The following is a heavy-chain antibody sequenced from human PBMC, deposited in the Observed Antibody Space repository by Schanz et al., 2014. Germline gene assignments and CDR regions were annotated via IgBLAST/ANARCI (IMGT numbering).Heavy chain of an antibody. CDR1: GTTFTAYY. V-gene: IGHV1-18*04. CDR2: IGGHSGDQ. CDR3: ARDPLSGYCTSTSCYTLSDWFDP. J-gene: IGHJ5*02. D-gene: IGHD2-2*02. Sequence: QVQLVQSGGEVKTLGPQGKVSCEASGTTFTAYYIHWVRQPPGQGLKGMGWIGGHSGDQRYAPQFQGRLTVTADTSTTTAYMELRSLRTDDTAVYYCARDPLSGYCTSTSCYTLSDWFDPWGQGTLVTVSP.